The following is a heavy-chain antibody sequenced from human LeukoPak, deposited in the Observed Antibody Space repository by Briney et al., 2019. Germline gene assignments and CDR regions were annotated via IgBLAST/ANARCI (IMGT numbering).Heavy chain of an antibody. J-gene: IGHJ4*02. V-gene: IGHV4-59*01. Sequence: NPSETLSLTCTVSGGSISSYYWSWIRQPPGKGLEWIGYIYYSGSTNYNPSLKSRVTISVDTSKNQFSLKLSSVTAADTAVYYCAKADYDSEFDYWGQGTLVTVSS. D-gene: IGHD3-22*01. CDR2: IYYSGST. CDR3: AKADYDSEFDY. CDR1: GGSISSYY.